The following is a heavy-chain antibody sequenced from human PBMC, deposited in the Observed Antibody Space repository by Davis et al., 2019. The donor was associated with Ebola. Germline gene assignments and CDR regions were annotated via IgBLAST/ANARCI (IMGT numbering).Heavy chain of an antibody. Sequence: GSLRLSCTVSGGSMSHYWWSWARQPPGKGLEWIGYMYYAGDTDYNPSLRGRASISLDTPKNQVSLRLTSVSAADTAVYYCARRRQGLEVAFDIWGQGTMVTVSP. CDR3: ARRRQGLEVAFDI. CDR2: MYYAGDT. CDR1: GGSMSHYW. J-gene: IGHJ3*02. V-gene: IGHV4-59*08.